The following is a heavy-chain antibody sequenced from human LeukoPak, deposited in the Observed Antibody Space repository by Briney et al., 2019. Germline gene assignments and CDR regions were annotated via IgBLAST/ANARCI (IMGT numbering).Heavy chain of an antibody. D-gene: IGHD6-6*01. CDR1: GFTFSSYA. CDR3: ARRDSTNVGSSSDY. CDR2: ITGSGGST. V-gene: IGHV3-23*01. Sequence: PGGSLRLSCAASGFTFSSYAMTWVRQAPGKGLEWVSTITGSGGSTYYADSVKGRFTISRDNAKNSLYLQMNSLRAEDTAVYYCARRDSTNVGSSSDYWGQGTLVTVSS. J-gene: IGHJ4*02.